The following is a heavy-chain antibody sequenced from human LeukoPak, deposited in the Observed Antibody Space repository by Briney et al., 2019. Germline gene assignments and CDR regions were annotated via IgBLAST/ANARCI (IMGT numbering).Heavy chain of an antibody. D-gene: IGHD1/OR15-1a*01. Sequence: ASVKVSCKASGYTFTSYYMHWVRQAPGQGLEWMGLINPSGGSTSYAQKFQGRVTMTRDTSTSTVYMELSSLRSEDTAVYYCARVGNWNIIPQLGNFDYWGQGTLVTVSS. CDR2: INPSGGST. CDR3: ARVGNWNIIPQLGNFDY. CDR1: GYTFTSYY. J-gene: IGHJ4*02. V-gene: IGHV1-46*01.